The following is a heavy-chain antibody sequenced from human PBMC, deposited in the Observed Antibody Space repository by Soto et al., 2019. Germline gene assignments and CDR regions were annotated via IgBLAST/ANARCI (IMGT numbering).Heavy chain of an antibody. J-gene: IGHJ3*02. V-gene: IGHV1-69*13. Sequence: SVKVSCKASGGTFRSYAISWVRQAPGQGLEWMGGIIPIFGTANYAQKFQGRVTITADESTSTAYMELSSLRSEDTAVYYCARDYDSSGSLLSNAFDILGQGKMVTGSS. CDR1: GGTFRSYA. D-gene: IGHD3-22*01. CDR2: IIPIFGTA. CDR3: ARDYDSSGSLLSNAFDI.